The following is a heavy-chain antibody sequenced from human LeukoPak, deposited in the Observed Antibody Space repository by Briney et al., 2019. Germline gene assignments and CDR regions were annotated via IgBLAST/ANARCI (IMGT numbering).Heavy chain of an antibody. V-gene: IGHV1-2*02. Sequence: GASVKVSCKASGYTFTGYYMHWVRQAPGQGLEWMGWINPNSGGTNYAQKFQGRVTMTRDTSISTAYMELSRLRSDDTAVYYCARDRVAYSGSTYYFDYWGQGTLVTVSS. CDR2: INPNSGGT. J-gene: IGHJ4*02. D-gene: IGHD1-26*01. CDR3: ARDRVAYSGSTYYFDY. CDR1: GYTFTGYY.